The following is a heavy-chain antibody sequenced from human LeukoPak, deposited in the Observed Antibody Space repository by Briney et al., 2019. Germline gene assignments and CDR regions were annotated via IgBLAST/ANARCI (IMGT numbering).Heavy chain of an antibody. CDR1: GFTFSSYA. CDR2: FSGSGGDT. J-gene: IGHJ4*02. Sequence: TGGSLRLSCAASGFTFSSYAMSWVRQAPGKGLEWVSAFSGSGGDTYYADSVKGRFTISSDNSKNTLYLQMNSLRAEDTAVYYCAKSGYNRFDYWGQGTLVTVSS. V-gene: IGHV3-23*01. D-gene: IGHD5-24*01. CDR3: AKSGYNRFDY.